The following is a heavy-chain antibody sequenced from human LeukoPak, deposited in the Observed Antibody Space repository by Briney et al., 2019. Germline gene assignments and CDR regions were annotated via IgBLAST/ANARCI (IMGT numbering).Heavy chain of an antibody. J-gene: IGHJ4*02. V-gene: IGHV4-39*01. CDR2: VYYSGTT. D-gene: IGHD3-3*01. Sequence: SETLSLTCTVSGGSVDSRSHYWGWVRQTPGKGLEWIGSVYYSGTTFDNPSLKSRVAISVDTAKDQFSLKLTSVTAADTAVYYCTGHVGDFWSGTINSFDSWGQGTLVTVSS. CDR1: GGSVDSRSHY. CDR3: TGHVGDFWSGTINSFDS.